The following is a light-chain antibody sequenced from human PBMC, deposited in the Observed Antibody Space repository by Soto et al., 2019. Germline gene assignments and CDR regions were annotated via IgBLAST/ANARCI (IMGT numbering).Light chain of an antibody. CDR3: QQYDNRLT. CDR1: QDIRNF. CDR2: DAS. V-gene: IGKV1-33*01. Sequence: DIPMTQSPSSLSASVGDRVTITCQATQDIRNFLNWYQQKPGKAPKLLIYDASNLEAGVPSRFSGSGSGTDFTLTIASLQPEDTATYFCQQYDNRLTFGGGTRVEIK. J-gene: IGKJ4*01.